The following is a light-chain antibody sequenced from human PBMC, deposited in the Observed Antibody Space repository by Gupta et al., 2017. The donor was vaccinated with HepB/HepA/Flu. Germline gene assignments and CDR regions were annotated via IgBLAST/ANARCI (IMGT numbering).Light chain of an antibody. J-gene: IGLJ1*01. CDR2: RNN. CDR3: ATWDDSLSGYV. Sequence: QSVLTQPPSASGTPGHRGTISCSGSSSNIGSNYVYWYQQFPGTAPKLLIYRNNQRPSGVPDRFSGSKSGTSASLAISGLRSDDEADYYCATWDDSLSGYVFGNGTNVTVL. V-gene: IGLV1-47*01. CDR1: SSNIGSNY.